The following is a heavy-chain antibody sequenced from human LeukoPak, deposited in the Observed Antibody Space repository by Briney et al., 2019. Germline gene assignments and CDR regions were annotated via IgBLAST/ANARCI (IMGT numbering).Heavy chain of an antibody. Sequence: SETLSLTCTVSGYSITSGYYWGWIRQPPGKGLEWIGSMYHSGITYHNLSLKSRVTISVDTSKNQFSLKLSSVTAADTAVYYCAVVRGVTMAPFDYWGQGTLVTVSS. CDR2: MYHSGIT. D-gene: IGHD3-10*01. J-gene: IGHJ4*02. CDR3: AVVRGVTMAPFDY. CDR1: GYSITSGYY. V-gene: IGHV4-38-2*02.